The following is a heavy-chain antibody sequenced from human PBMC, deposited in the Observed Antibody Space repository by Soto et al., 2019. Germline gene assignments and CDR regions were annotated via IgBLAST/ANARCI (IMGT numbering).Heavy chain of an antibody. CDR3: VRRSPEDAFDI. Sequence: PSETLSLTCAASGGSIISGGYSWSWIRQPPGKGLQWIGHIYEGGNTYYTPSLESRVAISTDKSKNQFSLRLSSVTAADTAVYYCVRRSPEDAFDIWGQGTMVTVSS. J-gene: IGHJ3*02. CDR2: IYEGGNT. CDR1: GGSIISGGYS. V-gene: IGHV4-30-2*01.